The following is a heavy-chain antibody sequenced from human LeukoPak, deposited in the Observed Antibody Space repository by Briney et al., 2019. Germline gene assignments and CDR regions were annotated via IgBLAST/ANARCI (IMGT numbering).Heavy chain of an antibody. Sequence: PSETLSLTCTVSGGSISSYYWSWIRQPPGKRLEWIGYIYYSGSTDYNPSLKSRVTISIDTSKNQYSLRLTSVTAADTAIYYCARRGIWDLQIGNWFDPWGQGILVIVSS. CDR2: IYYSGST. CDR3: ARRGIWDLQIGNWFDP. V-gene: IGHV4-59*08. D-gene: IGHD3-16*01. CDR1: GGSISSYY. J-gene: IGHJ5*02.